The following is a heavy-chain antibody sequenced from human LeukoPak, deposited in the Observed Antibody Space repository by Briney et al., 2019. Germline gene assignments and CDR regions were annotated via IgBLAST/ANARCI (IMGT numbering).Heavy chain of an antibody. V-gene: IGHV5-51*01. D-gene: IGHD3-10*01. CDR2: IYPGDSDT. Sequence: GESLKISCKGSGYSFPSYWIGWVRQMPGKGLEWMGIIYPGDSDTRYSPSFQGQVTISADKSISTAYLQWSSLKASDTAMYYCARSSMVRGVIIHGLYSGMDVCGQGTTVTVSS. CDR3: ARSSMVRGVIIHGLYSGMDV. J-gene: IGHJ6*02. CDR1: GYSFPSYW.